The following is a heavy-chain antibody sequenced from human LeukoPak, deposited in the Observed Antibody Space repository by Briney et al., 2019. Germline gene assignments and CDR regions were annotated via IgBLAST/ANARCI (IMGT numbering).Heavy chain of an antibody. D-gene: IGHD5-12*01. Sequence: GGSLRLSCAASGFTFSSYAMSWVRQAPGKGLEWVSGVSGSGGSTYYADSVKGRFTISRDSSKNTLYLQMNSLRAEDTAVYYCAKDGREWPRSLDYWGQGTLVTVSS. CDR3: AKDGREWPRSLDY. CDR2: VSGSGGST. J-gene: IGHJ4*02. V-gene: IGHV3-23*01. CDR1: GFTFSSYA.